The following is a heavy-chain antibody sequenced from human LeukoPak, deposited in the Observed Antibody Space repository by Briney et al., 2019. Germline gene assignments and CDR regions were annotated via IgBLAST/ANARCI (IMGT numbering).Heavy chain of an antibody. V-gene: IGHV1-46*01. Sequence: ASVKVSCKASGYTFTSYYMHWVRQAPGQGLEWMGLINPTGGSTGYAQKFQGRVTMTRDTSVNTAYMELSSLRSDDTAVYYCARGDTTTDAFDMWGQGTMVTVSS. CDR1: GYTFTSYY. CDR3: ARGDTTTDAFDM. CDR2: INPTGGST. J-gene: IGHJ3*02. D-gene: IGHD5-12*01.